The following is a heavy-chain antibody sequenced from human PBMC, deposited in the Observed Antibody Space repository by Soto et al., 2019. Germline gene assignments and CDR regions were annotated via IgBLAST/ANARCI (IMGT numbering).Heavy chain of an antibody. Sequence: PSETLSLTCTVSGGSFSPNYWSWIRQPPGKGLEWIGYIYYSGSTNYNPSLQSRVTISVDTSKNQFSLKLSSVTAADTAVYYCARVLWCGELWSDRHYGMDGPGQATTVTVAS. V-gene: IGHV4-59*01. J-gene: IGHJ6*02. CDR2: IYYSGST. CDR1: GGSFSPNY. CDR3: ARVLWCGELWSDRHYGMDG. D-gene: IGHD3-10*01.